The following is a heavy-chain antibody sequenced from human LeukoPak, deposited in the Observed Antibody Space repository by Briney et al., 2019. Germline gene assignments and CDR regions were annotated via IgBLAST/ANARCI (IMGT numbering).Heavy chain of an antibody. V-gene: IGHV1-2*06. Sequence: GASVKVSCKASGYTFTGYYMHWVRQAPGQRLEWMGRINPNSGGTNYAQKFQGRVTMNRDTSISTAYMELSRLRSDDTAVYYCARIIAVAAKEVDYWGQGTLVTVSS. CDR1: GYTFTGYY. CDR3: ARIIAVAAKEVDY. J-gene: IGHJ4*02. D-gene: IGHD6-19*01. CDR2: INPNSGGT.